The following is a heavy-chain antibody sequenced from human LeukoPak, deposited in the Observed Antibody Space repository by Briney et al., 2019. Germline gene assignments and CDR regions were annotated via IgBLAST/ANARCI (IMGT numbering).Heavy chain of an antibody. CDR2: IYYSGST. CDR3: ARHGALCTGGSCTRFDP. J-gene: IGHJ5*02. V-gene: IGHV4-39*01. Sequence: SETLSLTCTVSGGSISSSNYYWGWIRQPPGKGLEWIGTIYYSGSTYYNSSLKSRVTISVDTYKNHFSLKVSSVTATDTAMYYCARHGALCTGGSCTRFDPWGQGTLVTVSS. D-gene: IGHD2-15*01. CDR1: GGSISSSNYY.